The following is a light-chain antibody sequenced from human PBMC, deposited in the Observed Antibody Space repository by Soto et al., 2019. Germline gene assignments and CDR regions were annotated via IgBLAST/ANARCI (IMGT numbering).Light chain of an antibody. CDR2: DVS. Sequence: QSALTQPASVSGSPGQSITISCTGTSRDVGGYKYVSWYQQHVGKAPKVILYDVSNRPSGVSNRFSGSKSGNTASLTISGLQAEDEADYYCSSYTNNNILIFGGGTNLTVL. V-gene: IGLV2-14*03. J-gene: IGLJ2*01. CDR1: SRDVGGYKY. CDR3: SSYTNNNILI.